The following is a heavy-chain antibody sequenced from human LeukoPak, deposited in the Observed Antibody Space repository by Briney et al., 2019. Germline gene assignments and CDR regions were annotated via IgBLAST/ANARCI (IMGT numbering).Heavy chain of an antibody. CDR2: IYYSGST. CDR3: ARVLDYDSSGYYSE. D-gene: IGHD3-22*01. J-gene: IGHJ4*02. V-gene: IGHV4-31*03. Sequence: KSSETLSLTCTVSGGSTSSGGYCWSWIRQHPGKGLEWIGYIYYSGSTYYNPSLKSRVTISVDTSKNQFSLKLSSVTAADTAVYYCARVLDYDSSGYYSEWGQGTLVTVSS. CDR1: GGSTSSGGYC.